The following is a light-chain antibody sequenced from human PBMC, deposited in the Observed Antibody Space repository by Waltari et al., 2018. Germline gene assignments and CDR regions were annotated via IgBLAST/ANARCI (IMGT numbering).Light chain of an antibody. CDR2: DTS. V-gene: IGKV3-20*01. CDR3: QMYVRLPVT. CDR1: QSVCRA. J-gene: IGKJ1*01. Sequence: ELVFTQSPGTLALSPVERATLPCRASQSVCRAFAWYQQKPGQAPRLLIYDTSTRATGISDKFSGSGSGTDFSLTISRVEPEDFAVYFCQMYVRLPVTFGQGTKVEVK.